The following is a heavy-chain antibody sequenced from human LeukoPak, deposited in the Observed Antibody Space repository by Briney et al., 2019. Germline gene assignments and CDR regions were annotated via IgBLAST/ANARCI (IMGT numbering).Heavy chain of an antibody. D-gene: IGHD2-15*01. J-gene: IGHJ4*02. CDR2: ISAYNGNT. CDR1: GYTFTSYG. V-gene: IGHV1-18*01. CDR3: ARADIVVVVAAHYYFDY. Sequence: EASVKVSCKASGYTFTSYGISWVRQAPGRGLEWMGWISAYNGNTNYAQQLQGRVTMTTDTSTSTAYMELRSLRSDDTAVYYCARADIVVVVAAHYYFDYWGQGTLVTVSS.